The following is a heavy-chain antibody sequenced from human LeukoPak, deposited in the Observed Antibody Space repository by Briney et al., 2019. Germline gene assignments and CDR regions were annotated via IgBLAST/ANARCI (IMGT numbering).Heavy chain of an antibody. Sequence: GGSLRFSCAASGFTFINYAMNWVRQAPGKGLEWVSAISYDGLTTYYADSVRGRFTISRDNSRNTLYLQMSSLRAEDTAVYYCAKGPIGLAGKFDFWGQGTLATVSS. D-gene: IGHD6-19*01. CDR2: ISYDGLTT. J-gene: IGHJ4*02. V-gene: IGHV3-23*01. CDR1: GFTFINYA. CDR3: AKGPIGLAGKFDF.